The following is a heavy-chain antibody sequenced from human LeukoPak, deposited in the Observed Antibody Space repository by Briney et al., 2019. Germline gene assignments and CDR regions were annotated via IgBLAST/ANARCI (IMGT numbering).Heavy chain of an antibody. D-gene: IGHD3-22*01. CDR2: IRYDGSNK. Sequence: GGSLRLSCAASGFTFSSYGMHWVRQAPGKGLEWVAFIRYDGSNKYYADSVKGRFTISRDNSKNTLYLQMNSLRAEDTAVYYCAKGDYYDSSGYWIGAANFDYWGQGTLVTVSS. V-gene: IGHV3-30*02. J-gene: IGHJ4*02. CDR3: AKGDYYDSSGYWIGAANFDY. CDR1: GFTFSSYG.